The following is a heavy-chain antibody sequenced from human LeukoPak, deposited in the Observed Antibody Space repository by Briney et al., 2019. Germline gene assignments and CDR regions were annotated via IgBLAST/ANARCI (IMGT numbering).Heavy chain of an antibody. Sequence: SVKVSCKASGGTFSSYAISWVRQAPGQGLEWMGGIIPIFDTANYAQKFQVRVTITTDESTSTAYMELSSLRSDDTAVYYCARDGAVRGPAPYYYYYGMDVWGQGTTVTVSS. CDR2: IIPIFDTA. V-gene: IGHV1-69*05. CDR3: ARDGAVRGPAPYYYYYGMDV. J-gene: IGHJ6*02. CDR1: GGTFSSYA. D-gene: IGHD3-10*01.